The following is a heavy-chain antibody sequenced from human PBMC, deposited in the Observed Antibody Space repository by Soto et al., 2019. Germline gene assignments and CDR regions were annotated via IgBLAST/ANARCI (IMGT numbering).Heavy chain of an antibody. CDR3: ATGAYSGSYLDY. J-gene: IGHJ4*02. CDR2: ISDDGSNK. Sequence: QVQLVESGGGVVQPGRSLRLSCAASGFTFSSYGMHWVRQAPGKGLEWVAVISDDGSNKYYADSVKGRFTISRDNSKNTLYLQMNSLRAEDTAVYYCATGAYSGSYLDYWGQGTLVTVSS. D-gene: IGHD1-26*01. CDR1: GFTFSSYG. V-gene: IGHV3-30*03.